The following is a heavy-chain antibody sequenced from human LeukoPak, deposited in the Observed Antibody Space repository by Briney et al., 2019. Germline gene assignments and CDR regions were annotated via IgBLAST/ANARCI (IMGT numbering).Heavy chain of an antibody. CDR2: INWNGGST. CDR1: GFTVSSNY. CDR3: ARAGDYGDFY. V-gene: IGHV3-20*04. Sequence: PGGSLRLSCAASGFTVSSNYMSWVRQAPGKGLEWVSGINWNGGSTGYADSVKGRFTISRDNAKNSLYLQMNSLRAEDTALYYCARAGDYGDFYWGQGTLVTVSS. J-gene: IGHJ4*02. D-gene: IGHD4-17*01.